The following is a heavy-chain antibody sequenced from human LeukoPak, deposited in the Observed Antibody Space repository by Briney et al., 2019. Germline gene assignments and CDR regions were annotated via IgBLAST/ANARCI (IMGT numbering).Heavy chain of an antibody. D-gene: IGHD3-9*01. V-gene: IGHV1-2*02. Sequence: ASVKVSCKASGYTFTSYAMNWVRQAPGQGLEWMGWINPNSGGTNYAQKFQGRVTMTRDTSISTAYMELSRLRSDDTAVYYCARDLGAYYDILTAIGSAFDIWGQGTMATVSS. CDR3: ARDLGAYYDILTAIGSAFDI. CDR1: GYTFTSYA. J-gene: IGHJ3*02. CDR2: INPNSGGT.